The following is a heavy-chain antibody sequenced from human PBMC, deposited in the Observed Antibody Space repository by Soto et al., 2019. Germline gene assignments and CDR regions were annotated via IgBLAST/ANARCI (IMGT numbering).Heavy chain of an antibody. D-gene: IGHD3-10*01. V-gene: IGHV3-30-3*01. J-gene: IGHJ4*02. Sequence: GGSLRLSCAASGFTFSSYAMHWVRQAPGKGLEWVAVISYDGSNKYYADSVKGRFTISRDNSKNTLYLQMNSLRAEDTAVYYCARAGVVLNYYGSGSYSYYFDYWGQGTLVTVSS. CDR3: ARAGVVLNYYGSGSYSYYFDY. CDR1: GFTFSSYA. CDR2: ISYDGSNK.